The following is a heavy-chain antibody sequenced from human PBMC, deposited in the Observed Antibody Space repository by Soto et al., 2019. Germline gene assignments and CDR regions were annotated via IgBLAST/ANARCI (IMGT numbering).Heavy chain of an antibody. J-gene: IGHJ4*02. CDR1: GFTFSSYA. Sequence: QVQVVESGGGVVQPGRSLRLSCEVSGFTFSSYAMHWVRQAPGKGLEWVAVIVYDGSKKYYGDSVKGRFTISRENTKNTWYLQMNSLRAEGTAVYYCAKGEWSRTSSLDYWGQGTLVTVS. D-gene: IGHD3-3*01. V-gene: IGHV3-30*18. CDR3: AKGEWSRTSSLDY. CDR2: IVYDGSKK.